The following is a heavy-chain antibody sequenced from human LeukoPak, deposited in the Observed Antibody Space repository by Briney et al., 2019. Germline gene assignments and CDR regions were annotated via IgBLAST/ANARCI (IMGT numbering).Heavy chain of an antibody. CDR2: IYYSGST. V-gene: IGHV4-39*01. J-gene: IGHJ5*02. CDR1: GGSISSRSYY. CDR3: ARRAYSDYGGVSVDP. Sequence: SETLSPTCTVSGGSISSRSYYWGWVRQPPGKGLDWIGSIYYSGSTYYNPSLKSRVTISVDTSKNQFSLKLSSVTAADTAVYYCARRAYSDYGGVSVDPWGQGTLVTVSS. D-gene: IGHD4-11*01.